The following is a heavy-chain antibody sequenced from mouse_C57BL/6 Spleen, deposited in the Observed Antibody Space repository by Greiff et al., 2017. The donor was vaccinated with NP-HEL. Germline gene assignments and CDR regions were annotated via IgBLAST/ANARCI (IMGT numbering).Heavy chain of an antibody. V-gene: IGHV1-69*01. D-gene: IGHD1-1*01. CDR2: IDPSDSYT. CDR1: GYTFTSYW. CDR3: ARSDYGSSYVAMDY. Sequence: VQLQQPGAELVMPGASVKLSCKASGYTFTSYWMHWVKQRPGQGLEWIGEIDPSDSYTNYNQKFKGKSTLTVDKSSSTAYMQLSSLTSEDSAVYYCARSDYGSSYVAMDYWGQGTSVTVSS. J-gene: IGHJ4*01.